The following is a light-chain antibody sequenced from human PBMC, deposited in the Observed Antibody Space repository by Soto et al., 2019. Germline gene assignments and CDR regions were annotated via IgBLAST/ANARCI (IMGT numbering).Light chain of an antibody. Sequence: EIVLTQSPATLSLSPGERATLSCRASQTISSSLAWYQQKPGQSPRLLIYDASNRASGVPPRFSGSGSGTDFTLSISSIEPEDFAVYYCQRYNRWPLSFGGGTKVEIK. CDR3: QRYNRWPLS. CDR2: DAS. J-gene: IGKJ4*01. V-gene: IGKV3-11*01. CDR1: QTISSS.